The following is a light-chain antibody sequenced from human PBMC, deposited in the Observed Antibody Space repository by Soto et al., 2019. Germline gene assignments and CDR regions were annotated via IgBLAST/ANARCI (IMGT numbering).Light chain of an antibody. CDR3: SSYTFSTTVV. V-gene: IGLV2-14*01. CDR1: SSDVGGYNF. Sequence: QSALTQPAFVSGSPGQSITISCTGTSSDVGGYNFVSWYQQHPGKVPKLMIYDVTNRPSGVSNRFSGSKSGNTASLTISGLQAEDEADYYCSSYTFSTTVVFGTGTKVTVL. CDR2: DVT. J-gene: IGLJ1*01.